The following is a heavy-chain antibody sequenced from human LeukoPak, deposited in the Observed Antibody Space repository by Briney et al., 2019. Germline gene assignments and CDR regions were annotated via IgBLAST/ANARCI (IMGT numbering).Heavy chain of an antibody. J-gene: IGHJ4*02. CDR3: ARDQGGSYSY. CDR1: GFTFGSYS. CDR2: ISSLSGTR. Sequence: GGSLRLSCAASGFTFGSYSMNWVRQAPGKGLEWVSFISSLSGTREYADSVKGRFTISRDNAKNSLYLQMNSLRVEDTAVYYCARDQGGSYSYWGQGTLVTVSS. V-gene: IGHV3-48*01. D-gene: IGHD1-26*01.